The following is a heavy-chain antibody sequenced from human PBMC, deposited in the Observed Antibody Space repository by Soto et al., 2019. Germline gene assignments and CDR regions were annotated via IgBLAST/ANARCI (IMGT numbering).Heavy chain of an antibody. V-gene: IGHV4-34*01. J-gene: IGHJ3*02. CDR1: GGSFSGYY. D-gene: IGHD4-17*01. CDR3: ARGRLRGRRHAFDI. CDR2: INHSGST. Sequence: ETLSLTCAVYGGSFSGYYWSWIRQPPGKGLEWIGEINHSGSTNYNPSLKSRVTISVDTSKNQFSLKLSSVTAADTAVYYCARGRLRGRRHAFDIWGQGTMVTVSS.